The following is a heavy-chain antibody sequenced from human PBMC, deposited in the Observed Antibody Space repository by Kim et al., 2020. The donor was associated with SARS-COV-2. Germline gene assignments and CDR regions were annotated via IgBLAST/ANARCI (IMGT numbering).Heavy chain of an antibody. V-gene: IGHV1-8*01. J-gene: IGHJ4*02. CDR2: MNPNSGNT. CDR3: ARAMRWLQPKLFDY. CDR1: GYTFTSYD. Sequence: ASVKVSCKASGYTFTSYDINWVRQATGQGLEWMGWMNPNSGNTGYAQKFQGRVTMTRNTSISTAYMELSSLRSEDTAVYYCARAMRWLQPKLFDYWGQGTLVTVSS. D-gene: IGHD5-12*01.